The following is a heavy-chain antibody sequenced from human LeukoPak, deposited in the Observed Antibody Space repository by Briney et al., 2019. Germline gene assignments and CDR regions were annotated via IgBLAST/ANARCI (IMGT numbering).Heavy chain of an antibody. Sequence: SDTLSLTCAVHGGSFSGYYWSWIRQPPGKGLHWVGEINHSGSTNYNPSLKSRVTISVDTSKNQFSLKLSSVTAADTAVYYCARGASRYSSGWYGYWGQGTLVTVSS. J-gene: IGHJ4*02. CDR1: GGSFSGYY. CDR2: INHSGST. D-gene: IGHD6-19*01. V-gene: IGHV4-34*01. CDR3: ARGASRYSSGWYGY.